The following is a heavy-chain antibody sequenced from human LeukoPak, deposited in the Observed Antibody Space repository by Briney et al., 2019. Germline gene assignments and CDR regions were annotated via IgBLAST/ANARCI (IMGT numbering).Heavy chain of an antibody. Sequence: GESLKISCKGSGYSFTSYWIGWVRQMPGKGLEWMGIIYPGDSDTRYSPSFQGQVTISADKSISTAYLQWSSLKASDTAMYYCARHALRYQLLKYNWFDPWGQGTLVTVSS. CDR1: GYSFTSYW. CDR2: IYPGDSDT. CDR3: ARHALRYQLLKYNWFDP. D-gene: IGHD2-2*01. V-gene: IGHV5-51*01. J-gene: IGHJ5*02.